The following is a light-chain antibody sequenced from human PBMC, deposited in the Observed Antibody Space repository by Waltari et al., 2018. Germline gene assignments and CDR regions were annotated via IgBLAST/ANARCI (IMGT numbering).Light chain of an antibody. Sequence: DIQMTQSPSTLSASVGGRFTITCRASQSISNWLALYQQKPGKDPKHLIYKASTLESGVPARFSGSGSATEFTLTISSLQPDDFATYYCQQYNSYSLLTFGGGTKVEIK. CDR2: KAS. V-gene: IGKV1-5*03. CDR3: QQYNSYSLLT. CDR1: QSISNW. J-gene: IGKJ4*01.